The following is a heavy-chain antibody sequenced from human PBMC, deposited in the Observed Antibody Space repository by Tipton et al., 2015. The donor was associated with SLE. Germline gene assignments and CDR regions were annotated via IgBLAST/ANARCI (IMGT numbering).Heavy chain of an antibody. Sequence: SLRLSCAASGFTFSSYSMNWVRQALGKGLEWVSSISSSSSYIYYADSVKGRFTISRDNAKNSLYLQMNSLRAEDTAVYYCARDTRGAAAGPFDPWGQGTLVTVSS. D-gene: IGHD6-13*01. CDR2: ISSSSSYI. CDR1: GFTFSSYS. J-gene: IGHJ5*02. CDR3: ARDTRGAAAGPFDP. V-gene: IGHV3-21*01.